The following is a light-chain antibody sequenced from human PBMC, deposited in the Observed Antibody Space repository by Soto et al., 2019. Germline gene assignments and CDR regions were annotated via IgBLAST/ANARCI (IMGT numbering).Light chain of an antibody. CDR2: DVT. CDR3: CSYAGSYTHV. Sequence: QSALTQPASVSGSPGQSITISCTGTSSDVGGYNYVSWYQHHPGKAPKLMIYDVTKRPSGVPDRFSGSKSGNTASLTISGLQAEDEADYFCCSYAGSYTHVFGTGTKLTVL. V-gene: IGLV2-11*01. J-gene: IGLJ1*01. CDR1: SSDVGGYNY.